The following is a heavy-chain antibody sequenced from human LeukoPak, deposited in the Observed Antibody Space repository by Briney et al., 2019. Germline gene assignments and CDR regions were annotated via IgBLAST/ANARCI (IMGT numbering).Heavy chain of an antibody. CDR3: AILTPVPSDY. J-gene: IGHJ4*02. V-gene: IGHV4-34*01. D-gene: IGHD2-8*01. CDR1: GGSFSGYY. CDR2: INHSGST. Sequence: SETPSLTCAVYGGSFSGYYWSWIRQPPGKGLEWIGEINHSGSTNYNPSLKSRVTISVDTSKNQFSLKLSSVTAADTAVYYCAILTPVPSDYWGQGTLVTVSS.